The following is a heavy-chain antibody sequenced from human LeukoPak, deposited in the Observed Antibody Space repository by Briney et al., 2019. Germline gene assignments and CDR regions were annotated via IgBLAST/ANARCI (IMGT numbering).Heavy chain of an antibody. CDR3: AKDTDSGSLYYYGMDV. CDR2: ISYDGSNK. Sequence: GGSLRLSCAASGFTVSSNYMSWVRQAPGKGLEWVAVISYDGSNKYYADSVKGRFTISRDNSKNTLYLQMNSLRAEDTAVYYCAKDTDSGSLYYYGMDVWGQGTTVTVSS. D-gene: IGHD1-26*01. V-gene: IGHV3-30*18. J-gene: IGHJ6*02. CDR1: GFTVSSNY.